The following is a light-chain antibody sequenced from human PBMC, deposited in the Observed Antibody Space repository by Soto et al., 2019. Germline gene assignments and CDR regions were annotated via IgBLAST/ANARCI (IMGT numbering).Light chain of an antibody. J-gene: IGLJ1*01. Sequence: QSVLTQPPSASGSPGQSVTISCTGTSSEVGGYNFVSWYQQHPGKAPKLIIYEVSERPSGVPDRFSGSKAGNTAYLTVSGLQADDEADYYCSSYAGSNFNVFGIGTKVTVL. CDR1: SSEVGGYNF. CDR2: EVS. CDR3: SSYAGSNFNV. V-gene: IGLV2-8*01.